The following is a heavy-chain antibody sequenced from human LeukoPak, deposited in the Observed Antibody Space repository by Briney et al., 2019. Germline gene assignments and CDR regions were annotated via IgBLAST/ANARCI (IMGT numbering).Heavy chain of an antibody. J-gene: IGHJ4*02. CDR3: ASMVRGAESAGNFDY. V-gene: IGHV3-11*01. D-gene: IGHD3-10*01. CDR1: GFTFSDYY. Sequence: PGGSLRLSRAASGFTFSDYYMSWIRQAPGKGLEWVSYISSSGSTIYYADSVKGRYTISRDNAKNSLYLQMNSLRAEDTAVYYCASMVRGAESAGNFDYWGQGTLVTVSS. CDR2: ISSSGSTI.